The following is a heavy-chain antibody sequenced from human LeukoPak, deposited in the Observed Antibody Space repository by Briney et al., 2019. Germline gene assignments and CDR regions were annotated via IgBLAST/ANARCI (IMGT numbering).Heavy chain of an antibody. Sequence: GGSLRLSCAASGFTFSSYGMHWVRQAPGKGLEWVAVISYDGSNKYYADSVKGRFTISRDNSKNTLYLQMNSLRAEGTAVYYCAKLPTNPDYDFWSGYWTLGNFDIWGQGTMVTVSS. CDR2: ISYDGSNK. D-gene: IGHD3-3*01. CDR1: GFTFSSYG. J-gene: IGHJ3*02. CDR3: AKLPTNPDYDFWSGYWTLGNFDI. V-gene: IGHV3-30*18.